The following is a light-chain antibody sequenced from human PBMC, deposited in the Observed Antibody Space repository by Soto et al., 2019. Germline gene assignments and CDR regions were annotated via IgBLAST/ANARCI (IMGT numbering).Light chain of an antibody. CDR1: RSDVGDYKY. CDR2: DVS. J-gene: IGLJ1*01. V-gene: IGLV2-14*03. Sequence: QSALTQPASVSGSPGQSITISCTGSRSDVGDYKYVSWYQQLPGKAPKLMIYDVSHRPLGVSDRFSGSKSGNTASLTISGLQAEDEAYFYCCSYTSRSTFVFGTGTKVTVL. CDR3: CSYTSRSTFV.